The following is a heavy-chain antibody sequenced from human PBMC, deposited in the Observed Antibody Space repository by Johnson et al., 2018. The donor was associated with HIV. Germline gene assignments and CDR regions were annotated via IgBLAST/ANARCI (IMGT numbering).Heavy chain of an antibody. D-gene: IGHD3-22*01. J-gene: IGHJ3*02. Sequence: QVQLVESGGGVVQPGRSLRLSCAASGFTFSSYGIYWFRQAPGKGLEWVTVISYDGSTKYYADSVKGRFTISRDNSKNTLYLQMNSLRAEDTAMYYCAATYDYDSSGSRDPFDIWGQGTMVTVSS. CDR1: GFTFSSYG. V-gene: IGHV3-30*03. CDR2: ISYDGSTK. CDR3: AATYDYDSSGSRDPFDI.